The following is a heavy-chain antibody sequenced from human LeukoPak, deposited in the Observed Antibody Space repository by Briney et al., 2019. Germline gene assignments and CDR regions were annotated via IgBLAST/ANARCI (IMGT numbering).Heavy chain of an antibody. V-gene: IGHV1-18*01. CDR1: GYTYTSYA. Sequence: GASVKVSGKASGYTYTSYAISWVRQAPGQGLEWMGWISTYNGKTNYAQKLQGRVTVTTDTSTSTAYMELRSLRSDDTAVYYCARGGRYSSSWYCPFSRDDYFEYWGQGTLVTVSS. CDR3: ARGGRYSSSWYCPFSRDDYFEY. J-gene: IGHJ4*02. D-gene: IGHD6-13*01. CDR2: ISTYNGKT.